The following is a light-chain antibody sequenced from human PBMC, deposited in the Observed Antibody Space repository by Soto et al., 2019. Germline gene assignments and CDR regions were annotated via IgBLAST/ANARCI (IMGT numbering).Light chain of an antibody. CDR2: DAS. J-gene: IGKJ1*01. CDR1: QSVSSY. V-gene: IGKV3-11*01. CDR3: QQRSNWPWT. Sequence: EIVLTQSPATLSLSPGERDTLSCRASQSVSSYLAWYQQKPGQAPRLLIYDASNRATGIPARFSGSGSGTDFTLTISSLEPEDFAVYYCQQRSNWPWTFGQGTKVEI.